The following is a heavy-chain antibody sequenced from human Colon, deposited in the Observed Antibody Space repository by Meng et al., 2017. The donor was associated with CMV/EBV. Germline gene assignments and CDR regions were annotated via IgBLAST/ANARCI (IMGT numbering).Heavy chain of an antibody. D-gene: IGHD2-2*01. Sequence: SETLSLTCSISGGSISTYFWNWIRQPPGKGLEWLGSIYYNGDTYYNPSLKSRVTISLDMSNNQFSLQLTSVTAADAAMYYCARSGSSTTCRLDRWGQGALVTVSS. CDR1: GGSISTYF. CDR2: IYYNGDT. CDR3: ARSGSSTTCRLDR. V-gene: IGHV4-59*01. J-gene: IGHJ5*02.